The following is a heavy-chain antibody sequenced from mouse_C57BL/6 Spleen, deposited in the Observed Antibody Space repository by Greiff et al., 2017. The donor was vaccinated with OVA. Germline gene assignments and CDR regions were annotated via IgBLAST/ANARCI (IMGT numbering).Heavy chain of an antibody. CDR3: ARQSSYAMDY. D-gene: IGHD1-1*01. CDR2: ISGGGGNT. CDR1: GFTFSSYT. V-gene: IGHV5-9*01. Sequence: DVQLVEPGGGLVKPGGSLKLSCAASGFTFSSYTMSWVRQTPEKRLEWVATISGGGGNTYYPDSVKGRFTISRDNAKNTLYLQMSSLRSEDTALYYCARQSSYAMDYWGQGTSVTVSS. J-gene: IGHJ4*01.